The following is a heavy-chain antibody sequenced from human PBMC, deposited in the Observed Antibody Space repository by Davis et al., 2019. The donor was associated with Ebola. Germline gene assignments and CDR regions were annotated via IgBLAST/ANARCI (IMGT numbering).Heavy chain of an antibody. CDR3: ARGQHDLLTGARYAMDG. CDR1: SGSFSGYY. CDR2: ISHTGDT. J-gene: IGHJ6*02. Sequence: MPGGFLRLSCAVYSGSFSGYYWSWIRQSPGKGLEWIGEISHTGDTNYNPSLKSRVIISVDTSKNQFSLKLNSVNAADTAMYYCARGQHDLLTGARYAMDGWGRGTTVIVSS. D-gene: IGHD3-9*01. V-gene: IGHV4-34*01.